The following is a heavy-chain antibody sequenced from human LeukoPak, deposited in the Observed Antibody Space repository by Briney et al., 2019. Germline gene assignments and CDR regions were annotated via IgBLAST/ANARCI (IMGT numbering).Heavy chain of an antibody. CDR1: GYTFTGYY. V-gene: IGHV1-2*02. D-gene: IGHD4-17*01. CDR2: INPNSGGT. CDR3: ARGTTVTTEDY. Sequence: ASVKVSCKAAGYTFTGYYMHWVRQAPGQGLEWMGWINPNSGGTNYAQKFEGRVIMTRDTSISTAYIELSRLRSDDTAMYYCARGTTVTTEDYWGQGTLVTVSS. J-gene: IGHJ4*02.